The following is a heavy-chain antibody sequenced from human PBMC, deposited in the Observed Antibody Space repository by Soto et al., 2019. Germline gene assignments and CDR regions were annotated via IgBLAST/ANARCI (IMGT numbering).Heavy chain of an antibody. CDR2: IKGDGSEK. Sequence: GGSLRRSCAASGFTFSSYWINWVRQTPGKGLEWVANIKGDGSEKYYVDSLKGRFTISRDNAKNSLYLHMNSLRAEDTAVYYCVRGTMAPGLDHWGQGTLVTVSS. D-gene: IGHD3-3*01. CDR1: GFTFSSYW. J-gene: IGHJ4*02. V-gene: IGHV3-7*01. CDR3: VRGTMAPGLDH.